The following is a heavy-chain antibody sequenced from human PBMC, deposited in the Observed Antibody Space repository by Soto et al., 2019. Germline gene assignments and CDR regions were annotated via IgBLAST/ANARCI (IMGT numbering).Heavy chain of an antibody. CDR3: ARLGGYCSSTSCYGYYGMDV. Sequence: SETLSLTCSVSGDSISNNYWNWIRQHPGTGLEWIGYISYSGTTYYSPSLKSRVTTSIDTSRNQFSLKVTSVTAADTAMYYCARLGGYCSSTSCYGYYGMDVWGQGTTVTVSS. J-gene: IGHJ6*02. V-gene: IGHV4-59*08. CDR1: GDSISNNY. D-gene: IGHD2-2*01. CDR2: ISYSGTT.